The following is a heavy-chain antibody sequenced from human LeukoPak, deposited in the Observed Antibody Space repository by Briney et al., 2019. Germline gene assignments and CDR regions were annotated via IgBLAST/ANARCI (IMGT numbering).Heavy chain of an antibody. D-gene: IGHD6-13*01. CDR2: INHSGST. V-gene: IGHV4-34*01. Sequence: SETLSLTCAVYGGSFSGYYWSWIRQPPGKGLEWIGEINHSGSTNYNPSLKSRVTISVDTSKNQFSLKLSSVTAADTAVYYCARGRVEAAAGRRTYYFDYWGQGTLVTVSS. J-gene: IGHJ4*02. CDR3: ARGRVEAAAGRRTYYFDY. CDR1: GGSFSGYY.